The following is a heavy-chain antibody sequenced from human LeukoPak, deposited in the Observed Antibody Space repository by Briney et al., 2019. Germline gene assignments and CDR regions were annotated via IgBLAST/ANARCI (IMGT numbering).Heavy chain of an antibody. V-gene: IGHV3-15*01. Sequence: MSGGSLRLSCAASGFIFSSAWMAWVRQAPGKGLEWVGHIKNKTNGGTTDYAAPVKGRFIISRDDSKNTLYLQMNSLRTEDTAVYYCARGFCSSTSCYQGPFDFWGQGTLVTVSS. CDR3: ARGFCSSTSCYQGPFDF. CDR1: GFIFSSAW. D-gene: IGHD2-2*01. CDR2: IKNKTNGGTT. J-gene: IGHJ4*02.